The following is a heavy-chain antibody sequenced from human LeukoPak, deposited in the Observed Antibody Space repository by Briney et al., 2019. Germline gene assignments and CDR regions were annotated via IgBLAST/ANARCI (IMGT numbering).Heavy chain of an antibody. CDR3: ARGYGSGSPNSFDY. V-gene: IGHV3-33*01. CDR1: GFTFSSYV. D-gene: IGHD3-10*01. CDR2: IWYDGSDK. J-gene: IGHJ4*02. Sequence: GGSLRLSCAASGFTFSSYVMHWVRQAPGRGLEWVSVIWYDGSDKYYTDSVKGRFTISRDNSKNTLYLLMNSLRAEDTAVYYCARGYGSGSPNSFDYWGQGTLVTVSS.